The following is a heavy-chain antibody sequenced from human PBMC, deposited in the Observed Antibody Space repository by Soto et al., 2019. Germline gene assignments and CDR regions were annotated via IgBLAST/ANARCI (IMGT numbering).Heavy chain of an antibody. Sequence: QLQLQESGPGLMKPSETLSLTCTVSGGSISSSSHYWGWIRQPPGKGLEWIGSIYYSGSTYYNPSSKSRVTISVDTSKNQFSLKLSSVTAADTAVFYCASHSYYYESSAYYWQWGHGTMVTVSA. D-gene: IGHD3-22*01. V-gene: IGHV4-39*01. CDR3: ASHSYYYESSAYYWQ. CDR2: IYYSGST. CDR1: GGSISSSSHY. J-gene: IGHJ3*01.